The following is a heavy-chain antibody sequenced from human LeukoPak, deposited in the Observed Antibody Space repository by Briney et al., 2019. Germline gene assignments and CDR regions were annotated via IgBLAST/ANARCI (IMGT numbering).Heavy chain of an antibody. V-gene: IGHV4-30-4*01. D-gene: IGHD5/OR15-5a*01. Sequence: SETLSLTCNVSGASISSGDYYWSWIRQPPGKGLEWTGYICKSGGTYYNPSVSRRLTISRDTSKNQFSVRLSSVTAADTAVYYCARGGDIASSVGSHFDYWGQGSLVTVSS. CDR3: ARGGDIASSVGSHFDY. J-gene: IGHJ4*02. CDR1: GASISSGDYY. CDR2: ICKSGGT.